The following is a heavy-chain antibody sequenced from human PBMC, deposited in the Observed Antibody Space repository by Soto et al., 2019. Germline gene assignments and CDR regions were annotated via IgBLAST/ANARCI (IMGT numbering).Heavy chain of an antibody. CDR3: ARYIAVAGYYYYGMDV. D-gene: IGHD6-19*01. V-gene: IGHV6-1*01. CDR1: GDSVSSNSAA. CDR2: TYYRSKWYN. J-gene: IGHJ6*02. Sequence: SQSRSLTCAISGDSVSSNSAAWNWIRQSPSRGLEWLGRTYYRSKWYNDYAVSVKSRITINPDTSKNQFSLQLNSVTPEDTAVYYCARYIAVAGYYYYGMDVWGQGTTVTVSS.